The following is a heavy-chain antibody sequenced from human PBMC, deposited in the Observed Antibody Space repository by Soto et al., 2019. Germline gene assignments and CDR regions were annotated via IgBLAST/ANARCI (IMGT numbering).Heavy chain of an antibody. CDR3: ARDVRITKPDYYYYYMDV. CDR1: GFTVSSNY. J-gene: IGHJ6*03. Sequence: EVQLVESGGGLVQPGGSLRLSCAASGFTVSSNYMSWVRQAPGKGLEWVSVIYSGGSTYYADSVKGRFTISRHNSKNTLYLQMNSLRAEDTAVYYCARDVRITKPDYYYYYMDVWCTGTTVTVSS. CDR2: IYSGGST. D-gene: IGHD3-3*01. V-gene: IGHV3-53*04.